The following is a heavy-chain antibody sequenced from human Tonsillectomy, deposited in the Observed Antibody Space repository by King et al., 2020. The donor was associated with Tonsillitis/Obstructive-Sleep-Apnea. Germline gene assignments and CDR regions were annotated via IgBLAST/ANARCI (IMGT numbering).Heavy chain of an antibody. CDR2: IYPGDSDT. D-gene: IGHD2-2*01. CDR1: GYSFTAYW. CDR3: ARLGYCSSTSCPNWFDP. V-gene: IGHV5-51*01. Sequence: VQLVESGAEVKKPGESLKISCKGSGYSFTAYWIAWVRQMPGKGLEWMGIIYPGDSDTRYSPSFQGHVTISADRSISTAYLQWSTLKASDTAVYYCARLGYCSSTSCPNWFDPWGQGTLVTVSS. J-gene: IGHJ5*02.